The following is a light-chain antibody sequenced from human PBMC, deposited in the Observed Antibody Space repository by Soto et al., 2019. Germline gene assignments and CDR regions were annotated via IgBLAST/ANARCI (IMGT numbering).Light chain of an antibody. CDR3: SSFTSSVTYV. V-gene: IGLV2-14*01. Sequence: QSALTQPASVSGSPGQSITISFTGTSSDVGGHNSVSWYRQDPGKAPKLMIYDVSNRPSGVSDRFSGSKSGNTASLTISGLQIEDEADYYCSSFTSSVTYVFGPGTKVTV. CDR1: SSDVGGHNS. J-gene: IGLJ1*01. CDR2: DVS.